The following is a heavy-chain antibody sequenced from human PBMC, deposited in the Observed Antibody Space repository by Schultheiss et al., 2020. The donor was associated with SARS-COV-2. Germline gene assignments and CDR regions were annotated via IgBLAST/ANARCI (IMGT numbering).Heavy chain of an antibody. CDR2: ISYDGTNK. Sequence: GESLKISCAASGFTFTSYAMHWVRQAPGKGLEWVAVISYDGTNKYYADSVKGRFTTSRDNSKDPVYLQMNSLRVEDTAVYYCARDLTSPVTTAIWGQGTLVTVSS. J-gene: IGHJ4*02. CDR3: ARDLTSPVTTAI. D-gene: IGHD4-17*01. V-gene: IGHV3-30-3*01. CDR1: GFTFTSYA.